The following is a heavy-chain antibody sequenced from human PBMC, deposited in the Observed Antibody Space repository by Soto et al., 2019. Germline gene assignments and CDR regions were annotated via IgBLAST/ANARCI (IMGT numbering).Heavy chain of an antibody. CDR3: AGGSRVLYYFDY. J-gene: IGHJ4*02. V-gene: IGHV4-34*01. Sequence: PSETLSLTCAVYGGSFSGYYWSWIRQPQGKGLEWIGEINHSGSTNYNPSLKSRVTISVDTSKNQFSLKLSSVTAADTAVYYCAGGSRVLYYFDYWGQGTLVTVSS. CDR2: INHSGST. CDR1: GGSFSGYY.